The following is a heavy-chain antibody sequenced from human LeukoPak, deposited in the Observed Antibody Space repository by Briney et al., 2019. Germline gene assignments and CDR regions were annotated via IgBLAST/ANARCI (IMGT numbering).Heavy chain of an antibody. V-gene: IGHV4-59*08. J-gene: IGHJ4*02. D-gene: IGHD6-6*01. CDR2: TYYSGST. CDR3: ARRGSSSYDY. CDR1: GGSISSYY. Sequence: PSETLSLTCTVSGGSISSYYWSWIRQPPGKGLEWIGYTYYSGSTNYNPSLKSRVTISVDTSKNQFSLKLSSVTAADTAVYYCARRGSSSYDYWGQGTLVTVSS.